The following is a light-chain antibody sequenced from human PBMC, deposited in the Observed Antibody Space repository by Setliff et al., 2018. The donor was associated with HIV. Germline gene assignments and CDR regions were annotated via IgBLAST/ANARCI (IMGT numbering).Light chain of an antibody. J-gene: IGLJ3*02. CDR2: EVS. CDR3: SSYTSTNTLV. V-gene: IGLV2-14*02. CDR1: SSDVGTYNL. Sequence: QSVLTQPASVSGSPGQSITISCTGTSSDVGTYNLVSWYQQYPGKVPKLVIFEVSKRPSGVSHRFSGSKSGNTASLTISGLQAEDEADYYCSSYTSTNTLVFGGGTKVTVL.